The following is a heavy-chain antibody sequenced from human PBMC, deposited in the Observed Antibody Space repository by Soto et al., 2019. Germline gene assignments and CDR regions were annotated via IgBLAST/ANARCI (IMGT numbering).Heavy chain of an antibody. J-gene: IGHJ3*01. Sequence: EVQLVESGGGLVQPGGSLRISCAASGFTFSSFALNWVRQAPGKGLEWISYISVTGGSIFYADSVKGRFTISRDDARNSLYLQMNTLRDEDTAVYFCVRDHIWAFDFWGRGTMVTVSS. CDR2: ISVTGGSI. CDR3: VRDHIWAFDF. CDR1: GFTFSSFA. V-gene: IGHV3-48*02. D-gene: IGHD2-21*01.